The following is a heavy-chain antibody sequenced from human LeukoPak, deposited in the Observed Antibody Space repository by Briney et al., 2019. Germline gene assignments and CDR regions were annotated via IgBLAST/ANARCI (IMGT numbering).Heavy chain of an antibody. J-gene: IGHJ3*02. Sequence: GGSLRLSCAASGFTFDDYAMHWVRQAPGKGLEWVSGISWNSGSIGYADSVKGRFTISRDNAKNSLYLQMNSLRAEDMALYYCAKVIAVAGTFFGAFDIWGQGTMVTVSS. V-gene: IGHV3-9*03. CDR1: GFTFDDYA. CDR2: ISWNSGSI. D-gene: IGHD6-19*01. CDR3: AKVIAVAGTFFGAFDI.